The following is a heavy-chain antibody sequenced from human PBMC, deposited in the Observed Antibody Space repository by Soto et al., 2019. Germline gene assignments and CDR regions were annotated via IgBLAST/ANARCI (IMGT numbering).Heavy chain of an antibody. CDR3: ARGIGAYCGGDCYPLIDY. V-gene: IGHV1-8*01. J-gene: IGHJ4*02. CDR1: GYTFTSYD. Sequence: QVQLVQSGAEVKKPGASVKVSCKASGYTFTSYDINWVRQATGQGLEWMGWMNPNSGNTGYAQKFQGRVTMTRNTSISTAYMALSSLRSEDTAVYYCARGIGAYCGGDCYPLIDYWGQGTLVTVSS. D-gene: IGHD2-21*02. CDR2: MNPNSGNT.